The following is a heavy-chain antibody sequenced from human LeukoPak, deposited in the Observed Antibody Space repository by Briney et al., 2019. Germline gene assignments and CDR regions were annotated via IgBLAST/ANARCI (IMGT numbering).Heavy chain of an antibody. D-gene: IGHD6-13*01. CDR1: GFTLSDIG. J-gene: IGHJ4*02. Sequence: GGTPTHSSEASGFTLSDIGINSGRPAPGKKTEWVANINQDGSEKYYVGSVKGRFTISRDNAKNSVYLQMDSLRAADTAVYYCARDIPTPGICFDYWGQGNLVTVSS. CDR3: ARDIPTPGICFDY. CDR2: INQDGSEK. V-gene: IGHV3-7*01.